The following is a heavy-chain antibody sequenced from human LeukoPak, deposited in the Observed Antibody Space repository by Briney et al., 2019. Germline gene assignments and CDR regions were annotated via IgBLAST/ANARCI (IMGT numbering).Heavy chain of an antibody. Sequence: AGGSLRLSCAASGFTFNNYAMNWVRQAPGKGLEWVSVISGSGGTTYYADSVKGRFTISRDSSKNTLYLQMNSLRAEDTAVYYCTSRGIGDTASQIDYWGQGTLVTVSS. J-gene: IGHJ4*02. CDR3: TSRGIGDTASQIDY. V-gene: IGHV3-23*01. D-gene: IGHD5-18*01. CDR1: GFTFNNYA. CDR2: ISGSGGTT.